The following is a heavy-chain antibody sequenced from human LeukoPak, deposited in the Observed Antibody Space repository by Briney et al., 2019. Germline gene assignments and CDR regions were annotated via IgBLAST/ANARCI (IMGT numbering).Heavy chain of an antibody. CDR3: ARYSEQWLVPFDY. V-gene: IGHV5-51*01. CDR1: GYSFTSYW. D-gene: IGHD6-19*01. Sequence: GESLKISCKGSGYSFTSYWIGWVRQMPGKGLEWMGVIYPGDSDTRYSPSFQGQVTISADKSISTAYLQWSSLKASDTAMYYCARYSEQWLVPFDYWGQGTLVTVSS. J-gene: IGHJ4*02. CDR2: IYPGDSDT.